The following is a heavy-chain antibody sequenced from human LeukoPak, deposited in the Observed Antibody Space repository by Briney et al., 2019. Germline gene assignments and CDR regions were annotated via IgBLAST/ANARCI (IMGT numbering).Heavy chain of an antibody. Sequence: PGGSLRLSCAASGFTVGSNSMTWVRQTPGKGLEWVSLIYSAGSTNYADSVKGRFTISRHNSKNTLYLQMNSLRAEDTAVYYCARMEDGYNPQGLNAFDIWGQGTMVTVSS. CDR1: GFTVGSNS. J-gene: IGHJ3*02. CDR3: ARMEDGYNPQGLNAFDI. D-gene: IGHD5-24*01. V-gene: IGHV3-53*04. CDR2: IYSAGST.